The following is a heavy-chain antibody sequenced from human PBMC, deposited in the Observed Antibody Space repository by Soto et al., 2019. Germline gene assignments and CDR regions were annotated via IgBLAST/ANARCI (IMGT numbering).Heavy chain of an antibody. CDR3: ARDVGNYVPYYYGMDV. J-gene: IGHJ6*02. CDR2: IAYDGNDK. CDR1: EFTFNTYA. Sequence: QAQLVESGGGVVQPGRSLRLSCAASEFTFNTYAMHWVRQAPGKGLEWVAVIAYDGNDKYYAGSVKGRFTISRDNSKNALYLQMNTLRPEDTAMYYCARDVGNYVPYYYGMDVWGQGTTVTVSS. D-gene: IGHD1-7*01. V-gene: IGHV3-30*03.